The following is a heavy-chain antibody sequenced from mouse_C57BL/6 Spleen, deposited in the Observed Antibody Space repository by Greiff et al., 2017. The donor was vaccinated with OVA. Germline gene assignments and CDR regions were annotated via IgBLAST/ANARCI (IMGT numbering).Heavy chain of an antibody. CDR2: IDPSDSYT. D-gene: IGHD2-5*01. V-gene: IGHV1-69*01. CDR3: ARVNYSNYCFDY. J-gene: IGHJ2*01. Sequence: QVQLQQPGAELVMPGASVKLSCKASGYTFTSYWMHWVKQRPGQGLEWIGEIDPSDSYTNYNQKFKGKSTLTVDKSSSTAYMQRSSLTSEDSAVYYCARVNYSNYCFDYWGQGTTLTVSS. CDR1: GYTFTSYW.